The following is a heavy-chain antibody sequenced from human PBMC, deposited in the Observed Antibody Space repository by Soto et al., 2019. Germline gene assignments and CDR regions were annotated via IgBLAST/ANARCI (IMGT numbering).Heavy chain of an antibody. Sequence: GGSLILSFVASGFTFSDYSMSWIRQAPGKGLEWLAFIDSRGRTLSYADSVRGRFTISRDNAENSVYLQMDSLRADDTAVYYCARQAARNYIDSWGQGNSVTVSS. CDR3: ARQAARNYIDS. D-gene: IGHD6-6*01. V-gene: IGHV3-11*01. CDR2: IDSRGRTL. J-gene: IGHJ4*02. CDR1: GFTFSDYS.